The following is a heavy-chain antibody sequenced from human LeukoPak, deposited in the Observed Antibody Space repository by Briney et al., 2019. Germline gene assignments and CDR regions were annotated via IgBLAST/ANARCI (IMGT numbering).Heavy chain of an antibody. V-gene: IGHV3-7*03. CDR1: GFTFSSYW. CDR3: ARSVKYDSSGPYDY. CDR2: IKQDGSEK. D-gene: IGHD3-22*01. Sequence: GGSLRLSCVASGFTFSSYWMSWVRQAPGKGLEWVANIKQDGSEKYYVDSVKGRFTISRDNAKNSLYLQMNSLRAEDTAVYYCARSVKYDSSGPYDYWGQGTLVTVSS. J-gene: IGHJ4*02.